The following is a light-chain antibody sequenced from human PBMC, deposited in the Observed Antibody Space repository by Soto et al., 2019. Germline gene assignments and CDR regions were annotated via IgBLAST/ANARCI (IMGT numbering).Light chain of an antibody. CDR3: QSYDSSLSGSAV. CDR2: GNS. CDR1: SSNIGAGYD. Sequence: QSVLTQPPSVSGAPGQRVTISCTGSSSNIGAGYDVHWYQQLPGTAPKLLIYGNSNRPSGVPDRFSGSKSGTSASLAITGLQVEDEADYYCQSYDSSLSGSAVFGGGTQLTVL. J-gene: IGLJ7*01. V-gene: IGLV1-40*01.